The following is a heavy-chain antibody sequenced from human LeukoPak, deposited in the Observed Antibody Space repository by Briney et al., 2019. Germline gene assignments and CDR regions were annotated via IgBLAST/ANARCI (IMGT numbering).Heavy chain of an antibody. CDR3: AKDWSAGSTYYYDSSGYYDY. D-gene: IGHD3-22*01. Sequence: GGTLRLSCSASGFTFTTYGMNWVRQAPGKGLEWVSGIGGSGTRTYYADSVKGRFTISRDNSKNTLYLQMNSLRAEDTAVYYCAKDWSAGSTYYYDSSGYYDYWGQGTLVTVSS. V-gene: IGHV3-23*01. CDR2: IGGSGTRT. J-gene: IGHJ4*02. CDR1: GFTFTTYG.